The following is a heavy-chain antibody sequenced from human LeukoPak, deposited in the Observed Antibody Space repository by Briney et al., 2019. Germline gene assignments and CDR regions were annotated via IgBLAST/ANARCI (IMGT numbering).Heavy chain of an antibody. Sequence: PGGSLRLSCAASGFTFSTYSLDWVRQAPGKGLEWVSSIRSGGSYIYYADSVKGRFTISRDNAKNSLYLQMNSLRAEDTAVYYCARVLKDSSSTDYYFDYWGQGTLVTVSS. CDR3: ARVLKDSSSTDYYFDY. CDR2: IRSGGSYI. CDR1: GFTFSTYS. D-gene: IGHD6-6*01. V-gene: IGHV3-21*01. J-gene: IGHJ4*02.